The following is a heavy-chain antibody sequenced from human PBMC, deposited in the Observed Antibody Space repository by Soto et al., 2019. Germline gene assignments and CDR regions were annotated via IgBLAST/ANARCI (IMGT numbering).Heavy chain of an antibody. Sequence: PSETLSLTCTVSGGSISSYYWSWIRQPPGKGLEWIGYIYYSGSTNYNPSLKSRVTISVDTSKNQFSLKLSSVTAADTAVYYCARGSYLWYDSSGFADYYFDYWGQGALVTV. CDR3: ARGSYLWYDSSGFADYYFDY. V-gene: IGHV4-59*01. CDR1: GGSISSYY. J-gene: IGHJ4*02. CDR2: IYYSGST. D-gene: IGHD3-22*01.